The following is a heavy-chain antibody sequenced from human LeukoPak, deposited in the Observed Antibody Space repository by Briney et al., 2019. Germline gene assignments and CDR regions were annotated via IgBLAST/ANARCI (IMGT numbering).Heavy chain of an antibody. Sequence: GGSPRLSCAASGFTFSGHWMSWVRQAPAKGLEWVAHMNGDGSQTYYMDFVKGRFTISRDNAKNSLYLQMNGLRAKDTAVYYCVAWGNSGNSWGQGTMVIVSS. CDR3: VAWGNSGNS. CDR1: GFTFSGHW. J-gene: IGHJ3*01. D-gene: IGHD1-26*01. CDR2: MNGDGSQT. V-gene: IGHV3-7*01.